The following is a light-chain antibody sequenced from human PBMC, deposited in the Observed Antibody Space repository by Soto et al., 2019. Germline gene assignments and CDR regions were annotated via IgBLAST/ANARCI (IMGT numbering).Light chain of an antibody. CDR2: DAS. CDR1: QSISRS. V-gene: IGKV3-15*01. CDR3: HQYNSWPPGT. Sequence: EIVLTQSPAILSVSPGERATLSCRASQSISRSLAWYQQKPGQAPRLLISDASTRATGIPARFSGSGSGTEFTLTISSLQSEDFALYYCHQYNSWPPGTLGQWTKVEIK. J-gene: IGKJ2*01.